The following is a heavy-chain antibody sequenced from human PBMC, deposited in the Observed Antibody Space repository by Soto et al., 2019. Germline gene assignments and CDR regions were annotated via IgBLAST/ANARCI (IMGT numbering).Heavy chain of an antibody. J-gene: IGHJ6*03. Sequence: GGSLRLSCAASGFTFSSYAMSWVRQAPGKGLEWVSAISGSGGSTYYADSVKGRFTISRDNSKNTLYLQMNSLRAEDTAVYYCAKRGGVPSPYYYYMDVWGKGTTVTVSS. CDR2: ISGSGGST. V-gene: IGHV3-23*01. D-gene: IGHD2-8*01. CDR1: GFTFSSYA. CDR3: AKRGGVPSPYYYYMDV.